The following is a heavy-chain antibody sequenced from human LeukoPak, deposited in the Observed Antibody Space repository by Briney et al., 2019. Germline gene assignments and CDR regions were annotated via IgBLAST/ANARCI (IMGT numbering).Heavy chain of an antibody. CDR3: AREKDDISTFDY. V-gene: IGHV3-21*01. J-gene: IGHJ4*02. Sequence: GGSLRLSCAASGFTFSSYSMNWVRQAPGRGLEWVSSISSSSYIYYADSVKGRFTISRDNAKNTLYLQMNSLRAEDTAVYYCAREKDDISTFDYWGQGTLVTVSS. CDR2: ISSSSYI. CDR1: GFTFSSYS. D-gene: IGHD3-9*01.